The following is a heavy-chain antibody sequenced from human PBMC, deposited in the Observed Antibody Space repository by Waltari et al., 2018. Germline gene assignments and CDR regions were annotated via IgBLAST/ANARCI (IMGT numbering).Heavy chain of an antibody. J-gene: IGHJ3*02. V-gene: IGHV1-2*02. Sequence: QVQLVQSGAEVKKPGASVKVSCKASGYTFTGYYMHWVRQAPGQGLEWMGWINPNSGGTNYAKKFQGRVTMTRDTSISTAYMELSRLRSDDTAVYYCTSNTYEGAFDIWGQGTMVTVSS. CDR1: GYTFTGYY. CDR2: INPNSGGT. D-gene: IGHD3-3*01. CDR3: TSNTYEGAFDI.